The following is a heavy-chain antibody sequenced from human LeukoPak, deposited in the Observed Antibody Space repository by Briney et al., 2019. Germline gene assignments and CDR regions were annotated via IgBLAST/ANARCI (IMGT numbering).Heavy chain of an antibody. CDR2: ISSDGRNK. V-gene: IGHV3-30*04. CDR3: ARDQFSMDV. CDR1: GFTFSSFA. J-gene: IGHJ6*02. D-gene: IGHD5-24*01. Sequence: GGSLRLSCAASGFTFSSFAMHWVRQAPGKGLEWVAVISSDGRNKYYADSVKGRFTISRDNSKNTLYLQMNSLRAGDTAVYYCARDQFSMDVWGQGTTVTVSS.